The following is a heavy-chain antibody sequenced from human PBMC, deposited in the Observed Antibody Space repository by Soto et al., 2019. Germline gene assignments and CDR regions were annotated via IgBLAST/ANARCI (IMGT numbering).Heavy chain of an antibody. Sequence: PSETLSLTCTVSGGSISSYYWSWIRQPPGKGLEWIGYIYYSGSTNYNPSLKSRVTISVDTSKNQFSLRLSSVTAADTAVYYCASDRPTEMATIIGNVWGQGTTVTFSS. CDR1: GGSISSYY. V-gene: IGHV4-59*01. J-gene: IGHJ6*02. CDR2: IYYSGST. D-gene: IGHD5-12*01. CDR3: ASDRPTEMATIIGNV.